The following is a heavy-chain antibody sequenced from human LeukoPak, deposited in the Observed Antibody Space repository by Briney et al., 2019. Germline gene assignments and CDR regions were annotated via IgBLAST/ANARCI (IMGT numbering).Heavy chain of an antibody. D-gene: IGHD3-10*01. CDR1: GFTFSAYS. Sequence: GGSLRLSCATSGFTFSAYSMNWVRQAPGKGLEWVSSISGSSIYINYADSVKGRFTISSDNAKNSLYLQMNSLRAEDTAVYYCARDRGYYFDYWGQGTLVTVSS. CDR2: ISGSSIYI. V-gene: IGHV3-21*01. J-gene: IGHJ4*02. CDR3: ARDRGYYFDY.